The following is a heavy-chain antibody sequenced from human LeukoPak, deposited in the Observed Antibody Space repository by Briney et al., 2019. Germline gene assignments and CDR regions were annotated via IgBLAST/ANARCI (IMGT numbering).Heavy chain of an antibody. CDR3: AHISSSWPDY. CDR1: GFTFSSYE. CDR2: ISGSGGST. Sequence: GGSLRLSCAASGFTFSSYEMNWVRQAPGKRLEWVSAISGSGGSTYYADSVKGRFTISRDNSKNTLYLQMNSLRAEDTAVYYCAHISSSWPDYWGQGTLVTVSS. D-gene: IGHD6-13*01. V-gene: IGHV3-23*01. J-gene: IGHJ4*02.